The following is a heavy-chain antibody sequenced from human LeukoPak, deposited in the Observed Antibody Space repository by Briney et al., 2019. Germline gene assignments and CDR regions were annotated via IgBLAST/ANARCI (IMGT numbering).Heavy chain of an antibody. CDR2: INHSGST. V-gene: IGHV4-34*01. CDR3: ARGSLPDIAVAAHTLTLDY. CDR1: GGSFSGYY. J-gene: IGHJ4*02. D-gene: IGHD6-19*01. Sequence: PSETLSLTCAVYGGSFSGYYWSRIRQPPGKGLEWIGEINHSGSTDYNPSLKSRVTISVDTSKNQFSLKLSSVTAADTAVYYCARGSLPDIAVAAHTLTLDYWGQGTLVTVSS.